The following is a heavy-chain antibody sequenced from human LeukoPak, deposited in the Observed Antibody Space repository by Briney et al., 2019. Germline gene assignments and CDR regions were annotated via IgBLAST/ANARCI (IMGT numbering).Heavy chain of an antibody. D-gene: IGHD5-18*01. V-gene: IGHV3-48*01. CDR3: ARGGYSYGYYYMDV. Sequence: GGSLRLSCAASGITFNKYWMRRVRQAPGKGLEWVSYISSSSTIYYADSVKGRFTISRDNAKNSLYLQMNSLRAEDTAVYYCARGGYSYGYYYMDVWGKGTTVTVSS. J-gene: IGHJ6*03. CDR1: GITFNKYW. CDR2: ISSSSTI.